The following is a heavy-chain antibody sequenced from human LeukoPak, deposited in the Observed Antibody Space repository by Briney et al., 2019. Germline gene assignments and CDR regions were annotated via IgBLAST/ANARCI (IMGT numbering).Heavy chain of an antibody. CDR1: RFTLSSHW. CDR3: ARDTSVTPFDI. Sequence: GGSLRLSCAASRFTLSSHWMSWVRQAPGKGLEWGANIKQDGSEIHYVDSVKGRFTISRDNAKNSVYLPMNRLRAEDMAVYYCARDTSVTPFDIWGQGTMVTVSS. CDR2: IKQDGSEI. J-gene: IGHJ3*02. D-gene: IGHD4-17*01. V-gene: IGHV3-7*01.